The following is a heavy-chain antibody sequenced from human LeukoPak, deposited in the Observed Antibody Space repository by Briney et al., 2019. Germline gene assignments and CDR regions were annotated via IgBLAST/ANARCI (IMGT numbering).Heavy chain of an antibody. Sequence: ASVKVSCEASGYTFTGYYMHWVRQAPGQGLEWMGWINPNSGGTNYAQKFQGRVTMTRDTSISTAYMELSRLRSDDTAVYYCARDVRAARSRGVNYFDYWGQGTLVTVSS. D-gene: IGHD6-6*01. CDR2: INPNSGGT. CDR1: GYTFTGYY. V-gene: IGHV1-2*02. J-gene: IGHJ4*02. CDR3: ARDVRAARSRGVNYFDY.